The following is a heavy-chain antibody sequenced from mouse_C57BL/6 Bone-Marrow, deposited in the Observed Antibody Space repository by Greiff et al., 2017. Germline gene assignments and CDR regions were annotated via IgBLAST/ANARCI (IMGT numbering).Heavy chain of an antibody. CDR3: VFYGNFLAY. D-gene: IGHD2-1*01. CDR2: IYPRSGNT. J-gene: IGHJ3*01. CDR1: GYTFTSYG. Sequence: QVHVKQSGAELARPGASVKLSCKASGYTFTSYGISWVKQRPGQGLEWIGEIYPRSGNTYYNEKFKGKATLTADKSSSTAYMELRSLTSEDSAGYFCVFYGNFLAYWGQGTLVTVSA. V-gene: IGHV1-81*01.